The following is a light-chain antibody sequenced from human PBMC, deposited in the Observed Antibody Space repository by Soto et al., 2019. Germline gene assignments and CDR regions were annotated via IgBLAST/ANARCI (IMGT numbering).Light chain of an antibody. Sequence: QSVLTQPRSVSGSPGQSVTISCTGTSSDVGGYNYASWYQQHPGKAPKLMIYDVNKRPSGVPDRFSGSKSGDTASLTISGLHTDDEADYYCCSFAGGYIYVFGTGTKVTVL. J-gene: IGLJ1*01. V-gene: IGLV2-11*01. CDR2: DVN. CDR1: SSDVGGYNY. CDR3: CSFAGGYIYV.